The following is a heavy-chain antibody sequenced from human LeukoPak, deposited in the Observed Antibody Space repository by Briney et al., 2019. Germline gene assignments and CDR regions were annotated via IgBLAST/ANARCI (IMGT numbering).Heavy chain of an antibody. V-gene: IGHV3-33*01. Sequence: GGSLRLSCAASGFTFSSYAMHWVRQAPGMGLEWVAVIWSDGSKKYYVDSVKGRFTVSRDNSKNTLYLQMDSLRAEDTAIYYCARGIATTGNPNWFDPWGQGTLVTVSS. J-gene: IGHJ5*02. CDR1: GFTFSSYA. CDR3: ARGIATTGNPNWFDP. CDR2: IWSDGSKK. D-gene: IGHD6-13*01.